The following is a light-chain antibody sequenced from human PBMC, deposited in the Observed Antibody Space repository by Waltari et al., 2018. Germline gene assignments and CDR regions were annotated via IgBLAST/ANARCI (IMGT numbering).Light chain of an antibody. CDR2: GAS. V-gene: IGKV3-20*01. CDR1: QSVSRS. J-gene: IGKJ1*01. Sequence: DIVLTQSPGTLSLSPGERATLPCRASQSVSRSLAWYQQKPGQAPRLLIYGASSRATGVPDRFSGSGSGTDFSLTISRLEPEDFAVYYCQHYVRLPVSFGQGTKVEIK. CDR3: QHYVRLPVS.